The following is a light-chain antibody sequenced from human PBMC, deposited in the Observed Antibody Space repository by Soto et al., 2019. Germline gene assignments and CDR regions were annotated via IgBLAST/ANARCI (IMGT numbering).Light chain of an antibody. CDR3: SSYTSSSTLV. J-gene: IGLJ1*01. CDR2: EVS. Sequence: QSVLTQPASVSGSPGQSITISCTGTSSDVGAYDYVSWYQQHPGKAPKLMIYEVSDRPSGVSNRFFGSKSGNTASLTISGLQPEDEADYYCSSYTSSSTLVIGTGTKVTVL. V-gene: IGLV2-14*01. CDR1: SSDVGAYDY.